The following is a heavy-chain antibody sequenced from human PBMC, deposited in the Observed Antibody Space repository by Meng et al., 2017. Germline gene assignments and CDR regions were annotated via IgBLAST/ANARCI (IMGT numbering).Heavy chain of an antibody. V-gene: IGHV4-34*01. D-gene: IGHD2-21*02. CDR1: GGSFSGYY. J-gene: IGHJ4*02. CDR3: ARVGKVVTAPLTY. Sequence: QVQVPRGGEGLLKPSETLSLTCAVYGGSFSGYYWSWIRQPPGKGLEWIGEINHSGSTNYNPSLKSRVTISVDTSKNQFSLKLSSVTAADTAVYYCARVGKVVTAPLTYWGQGTLVTVSS. CDR2: INHSGST.